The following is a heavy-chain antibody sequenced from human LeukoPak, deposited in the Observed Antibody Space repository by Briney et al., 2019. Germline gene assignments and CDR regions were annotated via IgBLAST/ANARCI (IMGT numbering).Heavy chain of an antibody. Sequence: PSETLSLTCAVSGYSITSGYYWGWIRQPPGKGLEWIGSIYHGGSTYYNPSLKSRVTISVDTSKNQFSLKLSSVTAADTAVYYCARDRRWFGDASGDWFDPWGQGTLVTVSS. CDR3: ARDRRWFGDASGDWFDP. J-gene: IGHJ5*02. CDR2: IYHGGST. V-gene: IGHV4-38-2*02. CDR1: GYSITSGYY. D-gene: IGHD3-10*01.